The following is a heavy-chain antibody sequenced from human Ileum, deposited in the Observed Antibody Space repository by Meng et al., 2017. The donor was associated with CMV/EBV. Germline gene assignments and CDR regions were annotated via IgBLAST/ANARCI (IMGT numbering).Heavy chain of an antibody. CDR3: AKEEGLTGYGDNYY. CDR2: IGGGGDST. V-gene: IGHV3-23*01. CDR1: GFTFSSYV. J-gene: IGHJ4*02. Sequence: GGSLRLSCAASGFTFSSYVMSWVRQAPGKGLEWVSAIGGGGDSTYYADSVKGRFVISRDNSKNTLYLQMNSLRAEDTAVYYCAKEEGLTGYGDNYYWGQGTLVTVSS. D-gene: IGHD4-17*01.